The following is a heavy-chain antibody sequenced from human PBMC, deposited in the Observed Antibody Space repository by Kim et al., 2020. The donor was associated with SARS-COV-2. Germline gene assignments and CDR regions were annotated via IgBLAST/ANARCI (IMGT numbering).Heavy chain of an antibody. V-gene: IGHV3-33*06. D-gene: IGHD3-10*01. J-gene: IGHJ4*02. CDR3: AKEGVRGEKGFDY. CDR1: GFTFSSYG. CDR2: IWYDGSNK. Sequence: GGSLRLSCAASGFTFSSYGMHWVRQAPGKGLEWVAVIWYDGSNKYYADSVKGRFTISRDNSKNTLYLQMNSLRAEDTAVYYCAKEGVRGEKGFDYWGQGTLVTVSS.